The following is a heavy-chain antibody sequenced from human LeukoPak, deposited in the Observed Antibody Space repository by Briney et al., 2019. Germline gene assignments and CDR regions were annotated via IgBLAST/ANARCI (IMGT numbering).Heavy chain of an antibody. D-gene: IGHD3-3*01. CDR3: ARVAGTYYDFWGGYDFDY. CDR1: GGSISSSSYY. V-gene: IGHV4-39*01. J-gene: IGHJ4*02. Sequence: SETLSLTCTVSGGSISSSSYYWGWIRQPPGKGLEWIGSIYYSGSTYYNPSLKSRVTISVDTSKNQFSLKLSSVTAADTAVYYCARVAGTYYDFWGGYDFDYWGQGTLVTVSS. CDR2: IYYSGST.